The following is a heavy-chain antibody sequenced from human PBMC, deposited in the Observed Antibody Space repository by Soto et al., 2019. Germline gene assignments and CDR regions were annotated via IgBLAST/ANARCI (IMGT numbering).Heavy chain of an antibody. CDR2: IKSKTDGGTT. CDR1: GFTFSNAW. J-gene: IGHJ5*02. V-gene: IGHV3-15*01. CDR3: TTPPYYDILTGWFDP. Sequence: GGSLRLSCAASGFTFSNAWMSWVRQAPGKGLEWVGRIKSKTDGGTTDYAAPVKGRFIISRDDSKNTLYLQMNSLKTEDTAVYYCTTPPYYDILTGWFDPWGQGTLVTVSS. D-gene: IGHD3-9*01.